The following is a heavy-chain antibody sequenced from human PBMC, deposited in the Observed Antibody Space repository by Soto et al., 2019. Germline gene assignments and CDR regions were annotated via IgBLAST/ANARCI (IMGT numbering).Heavy chain of an antibody. D-gene: IGHD5-18*01. Sequence: QVQLVESGGGVVQPGRSLRLSCAASGFTFSSYGMHWVRQAPGKGLEWVAVIWYDGSNKYYADSVKGRFTISSDNSKNTLYLQMNSLRAEDTAVYYCARDQGRGYNYGFDYWGQGTLVTVSS. CDR2: IWYDGSNK. V-gene: IGHV3-33*01. J-gene: IGHJ4*02. CDR1: GFTFSSYG. CDR3: ARDQGRGYNYGFDY.